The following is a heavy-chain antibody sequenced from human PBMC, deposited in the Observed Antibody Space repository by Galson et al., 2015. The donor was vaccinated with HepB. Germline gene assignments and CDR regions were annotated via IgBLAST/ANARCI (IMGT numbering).Heavy chain of an antibody. CDR1: GFTFSDYS. J-gene: IGHJ6*02. D-gene: IGHD3-3*01. Sequence: SLRLSCAASGFTFSDYSMSWLRQAPGKGLEWVSYISSSVSRIHYADSVKGRFTISRDNTKNSLYLQMNCLRAEDTAVYYCARERVVIPPTGMDVWGQGTTVAVSS. CDR3: ARERVVIPPTGMDV. V-gene: IGHV3-11*01. CDR2: ISSSVSRI.